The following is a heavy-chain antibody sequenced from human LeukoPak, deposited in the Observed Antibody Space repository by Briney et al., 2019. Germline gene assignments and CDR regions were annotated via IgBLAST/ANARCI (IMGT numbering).Heavy chain of an antibody. CDR2: ISSSSSYI. J-gene: IGHJ4*02. Sequence: PGGSLRLSCAASGFTFSSYSMNWVRQAPGKGLEWVSSISSSSSYIYYADSVKGRFTISRDNAKNSLYLQMNSLRAEDTAVYYCARRKPGYYYLFDYWGQGTLVTVSS. CDR1: GFTFSSYS. D-gene: IGHD3-22*01. V-gene: IGHV3-21*01. CDR3: ARRKPGYYYLFDY.